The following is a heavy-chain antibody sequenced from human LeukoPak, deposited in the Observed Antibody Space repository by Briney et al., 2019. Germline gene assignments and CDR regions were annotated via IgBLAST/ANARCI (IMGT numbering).Heavy chain of an antibody. V-gene: IGHV3-21*01. CDR2: ISSSSSYI. CDR3: ARDFHWRIGVTMVRGVIGWFDP. D-gene: IGHD3-10*01. J-gene: IGHJ5*02. CDR1: GFTFSSYS. Sequence: GGSLRLSCAASGFTFSSYSMNWVRQAPGKGLEWVSSISSSSSYIYYADSVKGRFTISRDNAKNSLYLQMNRLRAEDTAVYYCARDFHWRIGVTMVRGVIGWFDPWGQGTLVTVSS.